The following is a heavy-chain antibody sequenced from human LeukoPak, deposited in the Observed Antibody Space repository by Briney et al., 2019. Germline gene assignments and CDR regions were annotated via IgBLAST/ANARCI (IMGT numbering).Heavy chain of an antibody. J-gene: IGHJ4*02. D-gene: IGHD6-13*01. Sequence: SETLSLTCTVSGGSISSYYWSWIRQPPGKGLEWIGYIYYSGSTNYNPSLKSRVTISVETSKNQFSLKLSSVTAADTAVYYCARGWIAAAGTNYFDYWGQGTLVTVSS. CDR3: ARGWIAAAGTNYFDY. V-gene: IGHV4-59*12. CDR2: IYYSGST. CDR1: GGSISSYY.